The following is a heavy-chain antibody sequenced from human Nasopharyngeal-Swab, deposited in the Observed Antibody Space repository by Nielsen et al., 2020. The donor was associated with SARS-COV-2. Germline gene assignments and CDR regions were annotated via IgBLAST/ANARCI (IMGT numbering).Heavy chain of an antibody. J-gene: IGHJ1*01. CDR3: ARDAAEYFQH. V-gene: IGHV3-53*01. CDR2: IYSGGST. CDR1: GFTVSSNY. Sequence: GGSLRLSCAASGFTVSSNYMNWVRQAPGKGLEWVSVIYSGGSTYYADSVKGRFTIPRDNSKNTLYLQMNSLRAEDTAVYYCARDAAEYFQHWGQGTLVTVSS.